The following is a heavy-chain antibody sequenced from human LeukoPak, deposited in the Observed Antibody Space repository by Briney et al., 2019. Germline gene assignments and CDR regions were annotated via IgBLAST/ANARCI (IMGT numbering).Heavy chain of an antibody. CDR2: IYTSEST. V-gene: IGHV4-61*02. J-gene: IGHJ4*02. CDR1: GGSISSGSYY. D-gene: IGHD1-26*01. CDR3: AREGVVGATKVLGH. Sequence: PSEALSLTCTVSGGSISSGSYYWSWIRQPAGKGLEWIGRIYTSESTNYNPSLKSRVTISVDTSKNQFSLKLSSVTAADTAVYYCAREGVVGATKVLGHWGQGTLVTVSS.